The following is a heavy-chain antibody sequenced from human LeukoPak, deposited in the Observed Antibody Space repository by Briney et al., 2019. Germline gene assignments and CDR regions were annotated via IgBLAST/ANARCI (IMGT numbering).Heavy chain of an antibody. D-gene: IGHD6-19*01. J-gene: IGHJ4*02. V-gene: IGHV1-69*06. Sequence: ASVKVSCKASGGTFSSYAISWVRQAPGQGLEWMGGIIPIFGTANYAQKFQGRVTITADKSTSTAYMELSSLRSEDTAVYYCAGDSGTVAGSHFDYWGQGTLVTVSS. CDR3: AGDSGTVAGSHFDY. CDR1: GGTFSSYA. CDR2: IIPIFGTA.